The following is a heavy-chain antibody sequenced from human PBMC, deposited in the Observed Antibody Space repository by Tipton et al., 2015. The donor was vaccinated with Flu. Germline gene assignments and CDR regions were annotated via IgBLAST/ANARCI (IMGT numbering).Heavy chain of an antibody. CDR2: IWHDGTYK. J-gene: IGHJ6*02. D-gene: IGHD3-22*01. Sequence: RSLRLSCEASGFIFSDFGMHWVRQAPGKGLEWVAVIWHDGTYKYYADSLKGRFTISRDNTKNTLYLQMNSLTAEDTAVYYCAKGGTVREDYYRGMDGWGQGTTVTVYS. CDR1: GFIFSDFG. V-gene: IGHV3-33*06. CDR3: AKGGTVREDYYRGMDG.